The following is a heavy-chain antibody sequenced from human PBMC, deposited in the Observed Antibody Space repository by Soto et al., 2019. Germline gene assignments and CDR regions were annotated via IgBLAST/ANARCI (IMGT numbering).Heavy chain of an antibody. D-gene: IGHD7-27*01. CDR1: GFTFDNYA. J-gene: IGHJ4*02. V-gene: IGHV3-20*04. CDR2: INWNGASA. Sequence: GGSLRLSCTVSGFTFDNYAMSWVHQAPGKGLEWISGINWNGASAGYADSVKGRFTISRDNAKNTLYLQMNSLRVEDTAIYYCAKAWGIDYWGQGTLVTVSS. CDR3: AKAWGIDY.